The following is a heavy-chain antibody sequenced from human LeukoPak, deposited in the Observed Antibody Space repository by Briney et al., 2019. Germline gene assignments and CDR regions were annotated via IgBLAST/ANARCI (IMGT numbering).Heavy chain of an antibody. D-gene: IGHD3-9*01. J-gene: IGHJ3*01. CDR1: GFTFSSYG. CDR2: ISYDGSTE. Sequence: GGSLRLSCAASGFTFSSYGMHWVRQAPGKGLEWVAGISYDGSTESQVDSVKGRFTISRDNSKNTVFLQMNSLRADDTAVYHCARVRAVYDVLTAMTFDFWGQGTMVTVSS. V-gene: IGHV3-30*03. CDR3: ARVRAVYDVLTAMTFDF.